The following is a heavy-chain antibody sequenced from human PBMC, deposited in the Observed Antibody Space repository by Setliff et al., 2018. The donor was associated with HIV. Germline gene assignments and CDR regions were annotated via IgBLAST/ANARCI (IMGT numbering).Heavy chain of an antibody. CDR2: IYYSGST. V-gene: IGHV4-39*01. J-gene: IGHJ5*02. Sequence: SETLSLTCAVSGYSISSSGFYWGWIRQTPAKGLEWIGSIYYSGSTYYNPSLKSRVAISVDTSENQFSLKLNSVTAADTAVYYCARRGRDGVFIMFATGFDPWGQGALVTVSS. CDR1: GYSISSSGFY. CDR3: ARRGRDGVFIMFATGFDP. D-gene: IGHD2-8*01.